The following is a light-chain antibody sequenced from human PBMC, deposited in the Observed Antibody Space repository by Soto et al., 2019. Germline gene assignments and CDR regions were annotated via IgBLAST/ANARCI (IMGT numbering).Light chain of an antibody. J-gene: IGKJ1*01. V-gene: IGKV3-15*01. CDR3: QQYNNWPRT. CDR2: DAA. Sequence: EIVMTQSPATLSVSPGERATLSCRASQSISSNLAWYQQKPGQATRLLIYDAATRATGLPARFSGSGSGTNFTLIFSSLQSEDFAIYYCQQYNNWPRTFGQGTKVDIK. CDR1: QSISSN.